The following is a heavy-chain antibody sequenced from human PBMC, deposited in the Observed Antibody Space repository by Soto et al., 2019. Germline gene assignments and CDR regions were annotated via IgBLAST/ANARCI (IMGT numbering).Heavy chain of an antibody. V-gene: IGHV4-59*01. Sequence: PSETLSLTCTVSGGSISSYYWSWIRQPPGKGLEWIGYIYYSGSTNYNPSLKSRVTISVDTSKNQFSLKLSSVTAADTAVYYCARGSDFWSGTGYYYYMDVWGKGTTVTVSS. J-gene: IGHJ6*03. CDR1: GGSISSYY. CDR3: ARGSDFWSGTGYYYYMDV. CDR2: IYYSGST. D-gene: IGHD3-3*01.